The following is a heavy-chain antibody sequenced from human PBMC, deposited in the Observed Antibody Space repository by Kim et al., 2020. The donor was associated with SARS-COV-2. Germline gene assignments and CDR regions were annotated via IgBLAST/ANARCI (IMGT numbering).Heavy chain of an antibody. CDR1: GYTFTSYA. Sequence: ASVKVSCKASGYTFTSYAMNWVRQAPGQGLEWMGWINTNTGNPTYAQGFTGRFVFSLDTSVSTAYLQISSLKAEDTAVYYCARDGDDYIWGSYRLGFDYWGQGTLVTVSS. CDR2: INTNTGNP. CDR3: ARDGDDYIWGSYRLGFDY. D-gene: IGHD3-16*02. J-gene: IGHJ4*02. V-gene: IGHV7-4-1*02.